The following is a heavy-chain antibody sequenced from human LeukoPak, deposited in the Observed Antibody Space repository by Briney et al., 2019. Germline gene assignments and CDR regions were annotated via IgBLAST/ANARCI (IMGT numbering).Heavy chain of an antibody. Sequence: SVKVSCKSFGGTFRSHIFSWVRQAPGQGLEWMGKITPIIDSAKYSQKFRDRLTITGDSSTGTAYMELSSLTPEDTALYYCTRVNLRGSQYNWFDPWGQGTLVIVSS. CDR1: GGTFRSHI. V-gene: IGHV1-69*08. D-gene: IGHD1-26*01. CDR3: TRVNLRGSQYNWFDP. J-gene: IGHJ5*02. CDR2: ITPIIDSA.